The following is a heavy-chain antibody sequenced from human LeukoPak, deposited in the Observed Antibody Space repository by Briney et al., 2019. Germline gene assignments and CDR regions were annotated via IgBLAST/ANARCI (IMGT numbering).Heavy chain of an antibody. Sequence: KTSETLSLTCTVSGGSISSSSYYWGWIRQPPGKGLEWIGSIYYSGSTYYNPSLKSRVTISVDTSKNQFSLKLSSVTAADTAVYYCARPVYSSRLVGSFDPWGQGTLVTVSS. V-gene: IGHV4-39*01. CDR3: ARPVYSSRLVGSFDP. D-gene: IGHD6-13*01. J-gene: IGHJ5*02. CDR2: IYYSGST. CDR1: GGSISSSSYY.